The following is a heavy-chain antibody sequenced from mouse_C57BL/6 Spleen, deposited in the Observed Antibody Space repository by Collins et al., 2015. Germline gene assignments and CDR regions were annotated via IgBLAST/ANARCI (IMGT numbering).Heavy chain of an antibody. CDR3: ARWGYDYDGFAY. V-gene: IGHV1-53*01. Sequence: QVQLQRPGTELVKPGASVKLSCKASGYTFISYWMHWVKQRPGQGREWIGNINPSNGSTNYNEKFKRKTTLTVDKSSSTAYMQLSSLTSEDSAVYYCARWGYDYDGFAYWGQGTLVTVSA. CDR1: GYTFISYW. J-gene: IGHJ3*01. CDR2: INPSNGST. D-gene: IGHD2-4*01.